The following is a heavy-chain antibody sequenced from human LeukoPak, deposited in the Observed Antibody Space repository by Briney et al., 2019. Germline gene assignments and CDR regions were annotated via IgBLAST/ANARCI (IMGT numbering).Heavy chain of an antibody. J-gene: IGHJ3*02. CDR1: GGTFSSYA. D-gene: IGHD3-10*01. V-gene: IGHV1-69*13. CDR3: ARDFHYSGSGSYYNRAFDI. Sequence: SVKVSCKASGGTFSSYAISWVRQAPGQGLEWMGGIIPIFGTANYAQKFQGRVTITADESTSTAYMELSSLRSEDTAVYYCARDFHYSGSGSYYNRAFDIWGQGTVVTVSS. CDR2: IIPIFGTA.